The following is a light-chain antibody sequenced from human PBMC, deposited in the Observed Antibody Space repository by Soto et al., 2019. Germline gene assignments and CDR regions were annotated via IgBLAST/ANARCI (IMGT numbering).Light chain of an antibody. J-gene: IGKJ2*01. CDR3: QQYKNYPYT. Sequence: DIQMTQSPSTLSASVGERITITCRASQSISGWMAWYQQKPGLAPRILIYDASTLESGVPSRFSGSGSGTHFTLTMSSLQTDDFAPYYCQQYKNYPYTFGQGTKLEIK. CDR1: QSISGW. CDR2: DAS. V-gene: IGKV1-5*01.